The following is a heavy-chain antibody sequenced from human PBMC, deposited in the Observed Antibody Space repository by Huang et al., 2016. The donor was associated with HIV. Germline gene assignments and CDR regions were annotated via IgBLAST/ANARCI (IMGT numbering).Heavy chain of an antibody. D-gene: IGHD3-22*01. CDR1: GGTFSSYA. J-gene: IGHJ4*02. V-gene: IGHV1-69*13. CDR2: IIPIFGTA. Sequence: QVQLVQSGAAVKKPGSSVKVSCTASGGTFSSYAISWVRQAPGQGLEWMGGIIPIFGTANYAQKFQGRVTITADESTSTAYMELSSLRSEDTAVYYCARARGYYDSSVSYYFDYWGQGTLVTVSS. CDR3: ARARGYYDSSVSYYFDY.